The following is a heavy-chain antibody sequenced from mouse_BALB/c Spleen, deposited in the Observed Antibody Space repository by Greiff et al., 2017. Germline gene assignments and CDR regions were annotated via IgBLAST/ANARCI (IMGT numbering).Heavy chain of an antibody. CDR1: GYSITSGYY. J-gene: IGHJ3*01. Sequence: VQLKESGPGLVKPSQSLSLTCSVTGYSITSGYYWNWIRQFPGNKLEWMGYISYDGSNNYNPSLKNRISITRDTSKNQFFLKLNSVTTEDTATYYCARKGGDAWFAYWGQGTLVTVSA. D-gene: IGHD3-3*01. CDR2: ISYDGSN. CDR3: ARKGGDAWFAY. V-gene: IGHV3-6*02.